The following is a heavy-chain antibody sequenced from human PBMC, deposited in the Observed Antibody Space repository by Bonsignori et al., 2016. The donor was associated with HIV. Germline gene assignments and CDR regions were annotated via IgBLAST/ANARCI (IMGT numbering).Heavy chain of an antibody. CDR3: ASPESGYSSGWYEGAFEI. CDR2: IIPIFGTA. Sequence: WVRQAPGQGLEWMGGIIPIFGTANYAQKFQGRVTITADESTSTAYMELSSLRSADTAVYYCASPESGYSSGWYEGAFEIWGQGTMVTVSS. D-gene: IGHD6-19*01. J-gene: IGHJ3*02. V-gene: IGHV1-69*01.